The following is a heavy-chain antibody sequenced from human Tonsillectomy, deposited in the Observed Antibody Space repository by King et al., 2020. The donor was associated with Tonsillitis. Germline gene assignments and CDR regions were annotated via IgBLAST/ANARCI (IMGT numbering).Heavy chain of an antibody. CDR2: IYHSGST. D-gene: IGHD2-15*01. CDR1: GYSISSGYY. V-gene: IGHV4-38-2*01. J-gene: IGHJ4*02. CDR3: ARALGRVVVVVADMIYYFDY. Sequence: QLQESGPGLVKPSETLSLTCAVSGYSISSGYYWGWIRQPPGKGLEWIGTIYHSGSTYYNPSLKSRVTISVDTSKNQFSLKLSSVTAADTAVYYCARALGRVVVVVADMIYYFDYWGQGTLVTVSS.